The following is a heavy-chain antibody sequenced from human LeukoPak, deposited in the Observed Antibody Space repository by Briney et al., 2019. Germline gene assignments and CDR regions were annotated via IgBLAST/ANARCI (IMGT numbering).Heavy chain of an antibody. D-gene: IGHD6-13*01. CDR3: ARPEGSSWYVDY. CDR2: IDPSDSYT. CDR1: GYSFTSYW. J-gene: IGHJ4*02. Sequence: GESLKISCKGSGYSFTSYWISWVRQMPGKGLEWMGRIDPSDSYTNYSPSFQGHATISADKSISTAYLQWSSLKASDTAMYYCARPEGSSWYVDYWGQGTLVTVSS. V-gene: IGHV5-10-1*01.